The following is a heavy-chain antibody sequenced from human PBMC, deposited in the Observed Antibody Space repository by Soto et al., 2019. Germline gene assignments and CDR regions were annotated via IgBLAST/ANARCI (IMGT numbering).Heavy chain of an antibody. CDR2: TYYRSKWYN. D-gene: IGHD6-6*01. CDR3: ARAPHSSSSYYYYYMDV. Sequence: QSQTLSLTCAISGDSVSSNSAAWNWIRQSPSRGLEWLGRTYYRSKWYNDYAVSVKSRITINPDTSKNQFSLQLNSVTPEDTAVYYCARAPHSSSSYYYYYMDVWGKGTTVTVSS. V-gene: IGHV6-1*01. CDR1: GDSVSSNSAA. J-gene: IGHJ6*03.